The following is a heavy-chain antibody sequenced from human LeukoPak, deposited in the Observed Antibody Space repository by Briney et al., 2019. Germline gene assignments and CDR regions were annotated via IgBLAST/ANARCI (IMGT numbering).Heavy chain of an antibody. Sequence: SETLSLTCAVSGASLSHYHWNWFRQPPGKGLEWIASVFDNEDANYNPSLERRVTISLDTSKSHVSLRLTSVTAADTAAYFCAKGETVTTSPFDYWGQGILVTVSS. CDR1: GASLSHYH. V-gene: IGHV4-59*01. CDR2: VFDNEDA. J-gene: IGHJ4*02. D-gene: IGHD4-17*01. CDR3: AKGETVTTSPFDY.